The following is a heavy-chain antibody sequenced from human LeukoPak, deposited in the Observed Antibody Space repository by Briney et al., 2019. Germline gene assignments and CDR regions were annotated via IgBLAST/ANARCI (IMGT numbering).Heavy chain of an antibody. CDR1: GYTFANYG. J-gene: IGHJ5*02. V-gene: IGHV5-51*01. CDR3: ARLVSSGVPGGYCSSTSCYRKGFDP. CDR2: MYPGDSTA. Sequence: ASVKVSCKASGYTFANYGIGWVRQMPGKGLEWMGIMYPGDSTARYSPSFQGQVTVSADESISTAYLHWSGPKASDTAVYYCARLVSSGVPGGYCSSTSCYRKGFDPWGQGTLVTVSS. D-gene: IGHD2-2*01.